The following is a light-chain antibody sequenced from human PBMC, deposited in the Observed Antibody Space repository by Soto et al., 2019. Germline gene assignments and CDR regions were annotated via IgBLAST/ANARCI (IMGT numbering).Light chain of an antibody. J-gene: IGLJ1*01. V-gene: IGLV2-8*01. CDR1: KNDIGVYDF. Sequence: QSVLTQPPSASGSPGQSVTISCTGTKNDIGVYDFVSWYQHHPGKAPRLIIYEVVQRPSGVPDRFSGSKSGNTASLTVCGLQAADEADYFCKSYAGSNTYVFGSGTKVTVL. CDR2: EVV. CDR3: KSYAGSNTYV.